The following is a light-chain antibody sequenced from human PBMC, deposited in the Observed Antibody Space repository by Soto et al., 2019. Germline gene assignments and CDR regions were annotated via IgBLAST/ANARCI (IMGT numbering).Light chain of an antibody. V-gene: IGKV3-20*01. CDR3: QQYTRAPLT. CDR1: QTVTDNY. J-gene: IGKJ1*01. CDR2: GAS. Sequence: EIVLTQSPATLSLSPGERATLSCRASQTVTDNYLAWYQQKPGQPPRLVISGASSRTSGIPDRFSASGSGTDFTLTISRLEPEDSVVYYCQQYTRAPLTFGQGTKVDIK.